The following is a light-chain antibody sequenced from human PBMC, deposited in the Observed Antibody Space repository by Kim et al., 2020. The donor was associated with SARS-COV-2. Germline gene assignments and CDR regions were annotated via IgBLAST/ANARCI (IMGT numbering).Light chain of an antibody. CDR1: SSNIGSNA. CDR3: ATWDDSLEAWV. CDR2: NDD. V-gene: IGLV1-44*01. J-gene: IGLJ3*02. Sequence: GQRVYISCSGSSSNIGSNAIHWYQVLPGTAPKLLIYNDDRRPSGVPDRFSGSKSGTSASLALSGLLSDDEADYYCATWDDSLEAWVFGGGTKLTVL.